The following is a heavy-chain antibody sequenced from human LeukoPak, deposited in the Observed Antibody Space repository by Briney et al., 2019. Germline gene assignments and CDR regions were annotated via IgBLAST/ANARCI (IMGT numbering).Heavy chain of an antibody. D-gene: IGHD5-24*01. V-gene: IGHV3-64*01. Sequence: GGSLRLSCAASGFTFSSYGMHWVRQAPGKGLEYVSAISSNGGSTYYANSVKGRFTISRDNSKNTLYLQMGSLRAEDMAVYYCARVGKPQEMATNINGNAFDIWGQGTMVTVSS. CDR2: ISSNGGST. J-gene: IGHJ3*02. CDR3: ARVGKPQEMATNINGNAFDI. CDR1: GFTFSSYG.